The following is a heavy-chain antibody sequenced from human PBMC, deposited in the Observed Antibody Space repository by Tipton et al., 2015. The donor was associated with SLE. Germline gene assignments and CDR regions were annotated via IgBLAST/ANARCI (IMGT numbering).Heavy chain of an antibody. CDR1: GASVRNHY. V-gene: IGHV4-59*08. Sequence: TLSLTCTVSGASVRNHYWSWIRQSPGKGLEWIGYVYGTGNTDYNPSLKSRVTLSVDTSKNQFSLKLTSVTAADTAVYHCARQHDTSGYYYMWGQGTLVTVSS. J-gene: IGHJ4*02. CDR3: ARQHDTSGYYYM. D-gene: IGHD3-22*01. CDR2: VYGTGNT.